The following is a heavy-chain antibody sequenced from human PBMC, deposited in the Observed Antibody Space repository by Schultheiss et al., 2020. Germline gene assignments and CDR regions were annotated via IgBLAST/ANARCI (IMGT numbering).Heavy chain of an antibody. Sequence: SVKVSCKASGGTFSSYAISWVRQAPGQGLEWMGGIFPIFGTANYAQKFQGRVTITADESTSTAYMELSSLRSEDTAVYYCAVVVVAATDNWFDPWGQGTLVTVSS. J-gene: IGHJ5*02. CDR3: AVVVVAATDNWFDP. D-gene: IGHD2-15*01. CDR2: IFPIFGTA. CDR1: GGTFSSYA. V-gene: IGHV1-69*13.